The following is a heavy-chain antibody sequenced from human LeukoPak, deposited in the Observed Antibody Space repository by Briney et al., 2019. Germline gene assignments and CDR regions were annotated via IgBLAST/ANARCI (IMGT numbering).Heavy chain of an antibody. J-gene: IGHJ4*02. CDR2: VVPMFGIR. D-gene: IGHD5-12*01. Sequence: ASVKVSCKTSGGAFNNYAISWVRQAPGQGLEWMGRVVPMFGIRNYPQTFRGRVNITADKATNTVYMELRSLRAEDTAIYYCATEPSRSYSFDHLDFWGLGTPVTVSS. CDR1: GGAFNNYA. CDR3: ATEPSRSYSFDHLDF. V-gene: IGHV1-69*04.